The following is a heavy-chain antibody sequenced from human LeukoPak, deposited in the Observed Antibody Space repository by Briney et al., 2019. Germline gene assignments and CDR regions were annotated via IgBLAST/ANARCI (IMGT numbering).Heavy chain of an antibody. CDR1: GFTFSSYS. J-gene: IGHJ3*02. D-gene: IGHD4-17*01. CDR3: VRNDGDDAFDI. Sequence: GGSLRLSCAASGFTFSSYSMNWVRQAPGKGLEWVSYISSTSTTIYYKDSVKGRFTISRDNAKNSLYLHMTSLRVEDTAVYYCVRNDGDDAFDIWGQGTMVTVSS. V-gene: IGHV3-48*01. CDR2: ISSTSTTI.